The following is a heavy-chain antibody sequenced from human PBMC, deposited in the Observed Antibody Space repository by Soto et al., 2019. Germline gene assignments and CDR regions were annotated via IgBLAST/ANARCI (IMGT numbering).Heavy chain of an antibody. CDR1: GFSFSSFS. V-gene: IGHV3-21*01. D-gene: IGHD4-17*01. Sequence: EVQLVESGGGLVKPGGSLRLSCAASGFSFSSFSMNWVRQAPGKGLEWVSSITTLGTNIYYADSVKGRVTISRDNAKNSLYLQMNNLRAEDTAVYYCARGPKITTVVTHFDYWGQEALVTVSS. CDR2: ITTLGTNI. CDR3: ARGPKITTVVTHFDY. J-gene: IGHJ4*02.